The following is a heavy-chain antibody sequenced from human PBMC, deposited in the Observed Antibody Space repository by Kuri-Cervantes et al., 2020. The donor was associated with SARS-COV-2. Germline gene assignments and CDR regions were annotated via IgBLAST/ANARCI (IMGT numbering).Heavy chain of an antibody. V-gene: IGHV4-4*02. CDR3: ARGSWNYPFDY. D-gene: IGHD1-7*01. Sequence: SCAVSGGSISSSNWWSWVRQPPGKGLEWIGEIYHSGSTNYNPSLKSRVTISVDTSKNQFSLKLSSVTAADTAVYYCARGSWNYPFDYWGQGTLVTVSS. J-gene: IGHJ4*02. CDR2: IYHSGST. CDR1: GGSISSSNW.